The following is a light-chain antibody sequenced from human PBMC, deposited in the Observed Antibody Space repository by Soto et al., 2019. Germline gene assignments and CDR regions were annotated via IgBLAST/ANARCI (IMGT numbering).Light chain of an antibody. J-gene: IGLJ1*01. CDR2: DVS. V-gene: IGLV2-14*01. CDR3: SSYTSSSLWV. CDR1: SSDIGGYNY. Sequence: ALTQPASVSGSPGQSITISCTGTSSDIGGYNYVSWYQQHPGKAPKLMIYDVSNRPSGVSNRFSGSKSGNTASLTISGLQAEDEADYYCSSYTSSSLWVFGTGTKVTVL.